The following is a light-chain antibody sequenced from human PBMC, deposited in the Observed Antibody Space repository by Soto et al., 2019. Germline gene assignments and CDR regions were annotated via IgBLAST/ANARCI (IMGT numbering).Light chain of an antibody. Sequence: DIQMTQSPSTMSASVGDRVTITCRASQSISSRLAWYQQKPGKAPNLLIYKASSLESGVPSRFSGSGSGTECTLTISRLQPDDFATYYCQEYNTYSRTFGQGTKVEVK. J-gene: IGKJ1*01. CDR1: QSISSR. V-gene: IGKV1-5*03. CDR2: KAS. CDR3: QEYNTYSRT.